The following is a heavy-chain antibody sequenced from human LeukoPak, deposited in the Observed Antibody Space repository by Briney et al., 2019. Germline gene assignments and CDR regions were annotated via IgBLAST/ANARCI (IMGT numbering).Heavy chain of an antibody. CDR2: IKSKTDGGTM. J-gene: IGHJ4*02. D-gene: IGHD6-19*01. V-gene: IGHV3-15*01. CDR1: VFTFSNAW. CDR3: TTYPYSSGWCPFDS. Sequence: GGSLRLSCVASVFTFSNAWMSWVRQAPGKGLEWVGRIKSKTDGGTMEYAAPVQGRFTISRDSSKNTLYLQMNSLKTEDTAVYYCTTYPYSSGWCPFDSWGQGTLVTVSS.